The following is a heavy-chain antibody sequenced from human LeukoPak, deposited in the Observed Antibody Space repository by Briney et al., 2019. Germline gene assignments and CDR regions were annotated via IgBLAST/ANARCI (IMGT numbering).Heavy chain of an antibody. V-gene: IGHV1-69*01. J-gene: IGHJ6*03. CDR1: GGTFSSYA. D-gene: IGHD3-10*01. CDR2: IITIFGTA. CDR3: ARHGGILWFGELLPYYYYMDV. Sequence: SVKVSCKASGGTFSSYAISWVRQAPGQGLEWMGGIITIFGTANYAQKFQGRVTITADESTSTAYMELSSLRSEDTAVYYCARHGGILWFGELLPYYYYMDVWGKGTTVTVSS.